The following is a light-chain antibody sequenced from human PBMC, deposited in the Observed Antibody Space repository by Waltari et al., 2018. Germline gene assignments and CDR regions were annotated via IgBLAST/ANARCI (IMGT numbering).Light chain of an antibody. CDR1: SSHVGGYTY. Sequence: QSALTQPPSASGSPGQSVTISCTGISSHVGGYTYSSWYQQHPGKAPKLMIYEVTRRPSGVPDRFSGSKSGNTASLTVSGLQADDEADYYCISYAGSDNLVFGGGTKLTVL. CDR3: ISYAGSDNLV. CDR2: EVT. V-gene: IGLV2-8*01. J-gene: IGLJ2*01.